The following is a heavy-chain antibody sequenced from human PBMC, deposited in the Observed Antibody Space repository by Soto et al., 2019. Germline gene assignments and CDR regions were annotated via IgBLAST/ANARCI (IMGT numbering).Heavy chain of an antibody. J-gene: IGHJ6*03. Sequence: ASVKVSCKASGYTFTSYDINWVRQATGQGLEWMGWMNPNSGNTGYAQKFQGRANMTRNNSIRRAYMELSSLRSKDTALYYCARRAVLLWFGELLTQPYYYYYYMDVWGKGTTVTVSS. CDR3: ARRAVLLWFGELLTQPYYYYYYMDV. V-gene: IGHV1-8*01. CDR2: MNPNSGNT. D-gene: IGHD3-10*01. CDR1: GYTFTSYD.